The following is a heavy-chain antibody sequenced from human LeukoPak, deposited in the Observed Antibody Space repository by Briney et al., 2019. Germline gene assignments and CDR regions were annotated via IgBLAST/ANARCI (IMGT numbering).Heavy chain of an antibody. CDR2: ISYDGSNK. CDR1: GFTFSSYA. V-gene: IGHV3-30*04. Sequence: GRSLRLSCAASGFTFSSYAMHWVRQAPGKGLEWVAVISYDGSNKYYADSVKGRFTISRDNSKNTLYLQMNSLRAEDTAVYYCAKDDHGGSGWRDYFDQWGQGTLVTVSS. D-gene: IGHD6-19*01. J-gene: IGHJ4*02. CDR3: AKDDHGGSGWRDYFDQ.